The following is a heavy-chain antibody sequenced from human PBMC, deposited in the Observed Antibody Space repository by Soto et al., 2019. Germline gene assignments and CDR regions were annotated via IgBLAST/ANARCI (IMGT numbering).Heavy chain of an antibody. V-gene: IGHV3-33*01. J-gene: IGHJ4*02. CDR1: GFTFSSYG. D-gene: IGHD3-22*01. CDR3: AREWAVGCGYYCYFDY. CDR2: IWYDGSNK. Sequence: PGGSLRLSCAASGFTFSSYGMHWVRQAPGKGLEWVAVIWYDGSNKYYADSVKGRFTISRDNSKNTLYLQMNSLRAEDTAVYYCAREWAVGCGYYCYFDYWGQGTLVTVSS.